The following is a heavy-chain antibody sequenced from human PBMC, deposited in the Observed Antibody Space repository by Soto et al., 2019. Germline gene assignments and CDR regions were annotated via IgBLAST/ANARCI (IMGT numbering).Heavy chain of an antibody. CDR3: AHMTGGYYYDSSGRSYFDY. CDR1: GFSLSTSGVG. D-gene: IGHD3-22*01. CDR2: IYWNDDK. J-gene: IGHJ4*02. Sequence: SGPTLVNPTQTLTLTCTFSGFSLSTSGVGVGWIRQPPGKALEWLALIYWNDDKRYSPSLKSRLTITKDTSKNQVVLTVTNMDPVDTATYYCAHMTGGYYYDSSGRSYFDYWGQGTLVTVSS. V-gene: IGHV2-5*01.